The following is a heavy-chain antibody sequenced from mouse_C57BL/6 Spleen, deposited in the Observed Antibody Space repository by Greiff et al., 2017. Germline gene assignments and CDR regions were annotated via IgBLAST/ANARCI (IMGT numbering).Heavy chain of an antibody. CDR3: ASGPYHSANWDGRYFDV. J-gene: IGHJ1*03. Sequence: EVQLVESGPGLVKPSQSLSLTCSVTGYSITSGYYWNWIRQFPGNKLEWMGYISYNGSNNYNPSLKNRISITRDTSKNPFFLKWNSVTTEDTATYYCASGPYHSANWDGRYFDVWGTGTTVTVSS. V-gene: IGHV3-6*01. CDR2: ISYNGSN. CDR1: GYSITSGYY. D-gene: IGHD4-1*01.